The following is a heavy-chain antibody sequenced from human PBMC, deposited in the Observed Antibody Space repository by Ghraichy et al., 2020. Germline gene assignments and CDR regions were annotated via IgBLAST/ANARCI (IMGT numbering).Heavy chain of an antibody. J-gene: IGHJ5*02. V-gene: IGHV4-59*01. Sequence: SETLSLTCTVSGGSISSYYWSWIRQPPGKGLEWIGYIYYSGSTNYNPSLKSRVTISVDTSKNQFSLKLSSVTAADTAVYYCARDFQQLEDNWFDPWGQGILVTVSS. CDR2: IYYSGST. CDR1: GGSISSYY. D-gene: IGHD6-13*01. CDR3: ARDFQQLEDNWFDP.